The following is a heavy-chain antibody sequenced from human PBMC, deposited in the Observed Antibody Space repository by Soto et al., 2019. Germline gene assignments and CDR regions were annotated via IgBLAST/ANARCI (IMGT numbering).Heavy chain of an antibody. CDR1: GFTFRSFT. CDR2: ISSNSAYI. Sequence: PGGSLRLSCAASGFTFRSFTMHWVRQAPGKGLEWVSTISSNSAYIYYTDALRGRFTISRDNAKNSLHLQMNSLRAEDTAVYYCTRDASRDSSARGWFDPWGPGTLVTVS. CDR3: TRDASRDSSARGWFDP. V-gene: IGHV3-21*01. D-gene: IGHD6-13*01. J-gene: IGHJ5*02.